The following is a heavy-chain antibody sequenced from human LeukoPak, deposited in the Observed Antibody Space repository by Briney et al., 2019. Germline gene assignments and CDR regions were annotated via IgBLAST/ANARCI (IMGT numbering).Heavy chain of an antibody. J-gene: IGHJ4*02. CDR1: GFTFSSYA. CDR3: AKAKLGVWGSYRYPLYYFDY. D-gene: IGHD3-16*02. V-gene: IGHV3-23*01. Sequence: GGSLRLSCAASGFTFSSYAMSWVRQAPGKGLEWVSAISGGGITTYFADSVKGRFTISRDNSKNTLYLQMNSLRAEDTAVYYCAKAKLGVWGSYRYPLYYFDYWGQGTLVTVSS. CDR2: ISGGGITT.